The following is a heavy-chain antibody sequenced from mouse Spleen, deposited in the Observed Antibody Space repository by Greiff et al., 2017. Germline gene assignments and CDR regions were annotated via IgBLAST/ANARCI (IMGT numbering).Heavy chain of an antibody. CDR2: INPSSGYT. J-gene: IGHJ3*01. V-gene: IGHV1-4*01. CDR1: GYTFTSYT. Sequence: QVQLQQSGAELARPGASVKMSCKASGYTFTSYTMHWVKQRPGQGLEWIGYINPSSGYTKYNQKFKDKATLTADKSSSTAYMQLSSLTSEDSAVYYCAREDYGNPFAYWGQGTLVTVSA. CDR3: AREDYGNPFAY. D-gene: IGHD2-1*01.